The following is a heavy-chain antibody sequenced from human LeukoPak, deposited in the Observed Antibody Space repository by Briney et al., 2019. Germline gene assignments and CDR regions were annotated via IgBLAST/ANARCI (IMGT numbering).Heavy chain of an antibody. CDR3: AKKRIDGYYFDY. J-gene: IGHJ4*02. CDR1: GFTFDDYA. Sequence: GGSLRLSCAASGFTFDDYAMHWVRQGPGKGLEWVSGNSWNSDKMDYADSVKGRFTISRDNARKFLYLQMNSLKTEDTAFYYCAKKRIDGYYFDYWGQGTPVTVSS. CDR2: NSWNSDKM. D-gene: IGHD5-24*01. V-gene: IGHV3-9*01.